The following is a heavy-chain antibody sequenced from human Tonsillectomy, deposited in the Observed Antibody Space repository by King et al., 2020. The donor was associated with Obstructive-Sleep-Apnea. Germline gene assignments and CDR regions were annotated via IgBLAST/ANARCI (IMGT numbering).Heavy chain of an antibody. J-gene: IGHJ6*02. CDR2: ISYDGSNK. V-gene: IGHV3-30*14. CDR3: ARRRVRGATYYYGMDV. D-gene: IGHD3-10*01. Sequence: VQLVESGGGVVQPGRSLRLSCAVSGFSFSSYAMHWVRQAPGKGLEWVAVISYDGSNKHYADSVKGRFTISRDNSKNTLYLQMNSLRAEDTDVYYCARRRVRGATYYYGMDVWGQGTTVTVSS. CDR1: GFSFSSYA.